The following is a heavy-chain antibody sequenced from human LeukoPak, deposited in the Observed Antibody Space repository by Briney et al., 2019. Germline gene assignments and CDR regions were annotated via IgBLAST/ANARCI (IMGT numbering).Heavy chain of an antibody. J-gene: IGHJ5*02. V-gene: IGHV3-33*01. CDR1: GFTFSSYG. D-gene: IGHD1-26*01. CDR2: IWYDGSNK. CDR3: ARTSDGNWFDP. Sequence: RSGGSLRLSCAASGFTFSSYGMHWVRQAPGKGLEWVAVIWYDGSNKYYADSVKGRFTISRDNSKNTLHLQMNSLRAEDTAVYYCARTSDGNWFDPWGQGTLVTVSS.